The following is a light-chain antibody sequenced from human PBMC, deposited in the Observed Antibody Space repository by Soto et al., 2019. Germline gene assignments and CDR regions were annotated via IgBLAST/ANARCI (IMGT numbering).Light chain of an antibody. Sequence: DIQMTQSPSSVSASVGDRVTITCRASQAISNWLVWYQHKPGKTPKLLIYEASTLQSGVPSRFSATASGTDFTLTISSLQPEDAATYYCQQGSSFPLTFGQGTRLENK. CDR3: QQGSSFPLT. J-gene: IGKJ5*01. CDR2: EAS. CDR1: QAISNW. V-gene: IGKV1-12*01.